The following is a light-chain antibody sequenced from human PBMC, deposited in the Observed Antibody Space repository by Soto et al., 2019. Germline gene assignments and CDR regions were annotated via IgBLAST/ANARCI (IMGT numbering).Light chain of an antibody. J-gene: IGKJ4*01. CDR2: DAS. Sequence: EIVLTQSPATLSLSPGERATLSCRASQSVSSYLAWYQQKPGQGPRLLIYDASNRATGIPARFSGSGSGTDFTLTISSLEPEDFAVYYCQQRSSWLTFGGGTKVEIK. V-gene: IGKV3-11*01. CDR1: QSVSSY. CDR3: QQRSSWLT.